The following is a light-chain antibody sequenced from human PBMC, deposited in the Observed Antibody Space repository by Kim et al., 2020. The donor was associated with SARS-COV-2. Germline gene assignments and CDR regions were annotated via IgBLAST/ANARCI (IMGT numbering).Light chain of an antibody. CDR1: QSVSSS. CDR3: QQYSNWPYT. V-gene: IGKV3-15*01. CDR2: AAS. J-gene: IGKJ2*01. Sequence: SVSPGEIATLSCRASQSVSSSLAWYQQKPGQPPRLLIYAASTRATGIPPGFSGSGSGTEFTLTISSLQSEDFAVYYCQQYSNWPYTFGQGTKLEI.